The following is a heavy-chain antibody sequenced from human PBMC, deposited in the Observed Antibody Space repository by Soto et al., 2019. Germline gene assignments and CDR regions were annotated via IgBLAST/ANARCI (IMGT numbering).Heavy chain of an antibody. CDR1: GFTFSNAW. CDR2: IKSKTDGGTA. D-gene: IGHD3-22*01. V-gene: IGHV3-15*07. J-gene: IGHJ4*01. Sequence: GGSLRLSCAASGFTFSNAWINWVRQAPGKGLEWVGRIKSKTDGGTADYAEPVKGRFAISRDDSNNMVYLQMNSLKIEDTAVYYCTTDSYSTIIIVRFDYWGHGTLVTVSS. CDR3: TTDSYSTIIIVRFDY.